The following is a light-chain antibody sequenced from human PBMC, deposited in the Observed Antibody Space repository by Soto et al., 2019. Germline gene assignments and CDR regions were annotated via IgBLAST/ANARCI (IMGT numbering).Light chain of an antibody. CDR3: QSYDSSLSGSV. V-gene: IGLV1-40*01. Sequence: QPVLTQPPSVSGAPGQRVTISCTGTSSNIGAGYDVNWYQHLPGAAPKLLIYTNGNRPSGVPDRFSGSKSGTSASLAITGLQAEDEADYYCQSYDSSLSGSVFGGGTQLTVL. CDR2: TNG. CDR1: SSNIGAGYD. J-gene: IGLJ3*02.